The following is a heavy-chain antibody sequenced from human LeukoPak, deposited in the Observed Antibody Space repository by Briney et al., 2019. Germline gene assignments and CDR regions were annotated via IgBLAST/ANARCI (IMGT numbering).Heavy chain of an antibody. J-gene: IGHJ4*02. CDR3: ARHVKGYQLPPLPAHFDY. D-gene: IGHD2-2*01. CDR1: GGSISSSSYY. Sequence: PSETLSLTCTVSGGSISSSSYYWGWIRQPPGKGLEWIGSIYYSGSTYYNPSLKSRVTISVDTSKNQFSLKLSSVTAADTAVYYCARHVKGYQLPPLPAHFDYWGQGTLVTVSS. V-gene: IGHV4-39*01. CDR2: IYYSGST.